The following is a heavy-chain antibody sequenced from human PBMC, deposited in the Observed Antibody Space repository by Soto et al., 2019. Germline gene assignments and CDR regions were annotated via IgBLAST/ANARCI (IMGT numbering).Heavy chain of an antibody. CDR3: ARTVAAHFDY. Sequence: GGSLRLSCAASGFTVSSNYMSWVRQAPGKGLEWVSVIYSGGSTYYADSVKGRFTISRDNSKNTLYLQMNSLRAEDTSVYYCARTVAAHFDYWGQGTLVTVSS. V-gene: IGHV3-53*01. D-gene: IGHD6-19*01. CDR1: GFTVSSNY. CDR2: IYSGGST. J-gene: IGHJ4*02.